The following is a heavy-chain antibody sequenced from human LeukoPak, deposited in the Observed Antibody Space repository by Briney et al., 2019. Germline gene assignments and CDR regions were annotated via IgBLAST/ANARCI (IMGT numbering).Heavy chain of an antibody. V-gene: IGHV3-30*04. CDR1: GFTFSTYT. CDR2: ISYDGSNK. Sequence: GGSLRLSCAASGFTFSTYTIHWVRQAPGKGLEWVAVISYDGSNKYYADSVKGRFTLSRDNSKDTLYLQMDSLRAEDTAVYHCARASGGYYDSSGSFDYWGQGTLVTVSS. CDR3: ARASGGYYDSSGSFDY. J-gene: IGHJ4*02. D-gene: IGHD3-22*01.